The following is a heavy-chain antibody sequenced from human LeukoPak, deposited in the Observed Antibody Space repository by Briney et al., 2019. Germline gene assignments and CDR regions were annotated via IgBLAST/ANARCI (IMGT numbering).Heavy chain of an antibody. Sequence: KPSVTLSLTCTVSGGSISTDSYYWSWIRQPPGKGLEWIVNIYYRGSTNYNPSLKSRVTISVDTSKNQFSLRLTSVTAADTAVYYCARAVTMVRGVIIGEYWFAPWGQGTLVTVSS. CDR1: GGSISTDSYY. V-gene: IGHV4-61*01. D-gene: IGHD3-10*01. CDR3: ARAVTMVRGVIIGEYWFAP. CDR2: IYYRGST. J-gene: IGHJ5*02.